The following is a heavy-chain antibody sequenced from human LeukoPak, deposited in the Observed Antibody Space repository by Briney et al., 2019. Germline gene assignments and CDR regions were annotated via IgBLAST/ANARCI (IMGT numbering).Heavy chain of an antibody. V-gene: IGHV3-15*01. Sequence: GGSLRLSCAASGLTFSNAWMNWVRQAPGKGLEWVGRIKSKTDGGTTEYAAPVQGRFIISRDDSRNTLYLQMNSLKTEDTAVYYCTTSWRLTYYFDYWGQGSLVTVTS. CDR1: GLTFSNAW. D-gene: IGHD6-13*01. CDR3: TTSWRLTYYFDY. CDR2: IKSKTDGGTT. J-gene: IGHJ4*02.